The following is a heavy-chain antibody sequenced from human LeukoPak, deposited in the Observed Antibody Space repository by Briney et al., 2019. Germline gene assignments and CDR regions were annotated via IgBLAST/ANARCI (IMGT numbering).Heavy chain of an antibody. J-gene: IGHJ4*02. CDR3: ATHPATAGANNY. D-gene: IGHD1-26*01. Sequence: ASVKVSCKVSGYTLTELSMHRVRQAPGKGLEWMGGFDPEDGETIYAQKFQGRVTMTEDTSTDTAYMELSSLRSEDTAVYYCATHPATAGANNYWGQGTLVTVSS. V-gene: IGHV1-24*01. CDR2: FDPEDGET. CDR1: GYTLTELS.